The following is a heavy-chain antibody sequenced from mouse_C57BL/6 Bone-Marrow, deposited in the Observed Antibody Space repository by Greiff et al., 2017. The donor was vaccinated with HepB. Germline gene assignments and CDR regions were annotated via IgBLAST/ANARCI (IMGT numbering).Heavy chain of an antibody. CDR2: IRNKANNHAT. Sequence: EVKLMESGGGLVQPGGSMKLFCAASGFTFSDAWMDWVRQSPEKGLEWVAEIRNKANNHATYYAESVKGRFTISRDDSKSSVYLQMNSLRAEDTGIYYCTRDYYAMDYWGQGTSVTVSS. CDR1: GFTFSDAW. V-gene: IGHV6-6*01. CDR3: TRDYYAMDY. J-gene: IGHJ4*01.